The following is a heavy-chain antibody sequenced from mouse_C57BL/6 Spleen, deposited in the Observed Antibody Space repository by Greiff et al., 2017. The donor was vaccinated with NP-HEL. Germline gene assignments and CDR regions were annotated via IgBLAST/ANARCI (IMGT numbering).Heavy chain of an antibody. Sequence: EVKLMESGGGLVKPGGSLKLSCAASGFTFSDYGMHWVRQAPEKGLEWVAYISSGSSTIYYADTVKGRFTISRDNAKNTLFLQMTSLRSEDTAMYYCARGGDYYGSDYWGQGTTLTVSS. V-gene: IGHV5-17*01. CDR1: GFTFSDYG. D-gene: IGHD1-1*01. CDR3: ARGGDYYGSDY. J-gene: IGHJ2*01. CDR2: ISSGSSTI.